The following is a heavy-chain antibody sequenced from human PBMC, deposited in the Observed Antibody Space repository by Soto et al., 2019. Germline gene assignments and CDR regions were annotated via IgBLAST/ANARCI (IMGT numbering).Heavy chain of an antibody. Sequence: QVQLVQSGAEVKKPGASVKVSCKASGYTFTGYYMHWVRQAPGQGLEWMGWINPNSGGTNYAQKFQGWVTMTRDTSISTAYMELSRLRSDDTAVYYCVRDRENYDFWSGYYYYYGMDVWGQGTTVTVSS. CDR1: GYTFTGYY. J-gene: IGHJ6*02. V-gene: IGHV1-2*04. CDR2: INPNSGGT. CDR3: VRDRENYDFWSGYYYYYGMDV. D-gene: IGHD3-3*01.